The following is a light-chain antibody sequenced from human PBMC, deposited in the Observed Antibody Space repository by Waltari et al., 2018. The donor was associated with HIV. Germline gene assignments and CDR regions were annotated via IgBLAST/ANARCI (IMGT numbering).Light chain of an antibody. J-gene: IGLJ1*01. CDR1: SSDVGGYNY. V-gene: IGLV2-14*01. CDR3: ISYTSSSTPYL. CDR2: EVS. Sequence: QSALTQPASVSGSPGQSITISCTGTSSDVGGYNYVSWYQQHPGKAPKLMIYEVSNRPSGVSNRFSGSKSANTASLTISGLQAEDEADYYCISYTSSSTPYLFGTGTKVTVL.